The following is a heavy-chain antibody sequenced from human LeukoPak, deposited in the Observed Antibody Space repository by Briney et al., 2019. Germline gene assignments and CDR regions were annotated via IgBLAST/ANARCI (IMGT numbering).Heavy chain of an antibody. CDR2: ISISSTTI. J-gene: IGHJ4*02. V-gene: IGHV3-48*02. Sequence: GSLRLSCAASGFTFSSYSMNWVRQAPGKGLEWVPYISISSTTIYYADSVKGRFTISRDNAKNSLYLQMNSLSDEDTAVYYCARGAATCDYWGQGTLVTVSS. CDR3: ARGAATCDY. D-gene: IGHD1-26*01. CDR1: GFTFSSYS.